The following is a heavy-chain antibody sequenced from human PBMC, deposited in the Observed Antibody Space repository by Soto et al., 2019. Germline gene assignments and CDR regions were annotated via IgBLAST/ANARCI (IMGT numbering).Heavy chain of an antibody. V-gene: IGHV3-53*02. J-gene: IGHJ4*02. Sequence: EVQLVETGGGLIQPGGSLRLSCAGSGFTVSTYYMSWVRQAPGKGLEWVSVLYAGGNTYYADSVKGRFTISRDSSKNTVYLQMNSLRAEDTAVYYCTRYDSGSYLMSWGQGTLVTVSS. CDR3: TRYDSGSYLMS. CDR2: LYAGGNT. CDR1: GFTVSTYY. D-gene: IGHD1-26*01.